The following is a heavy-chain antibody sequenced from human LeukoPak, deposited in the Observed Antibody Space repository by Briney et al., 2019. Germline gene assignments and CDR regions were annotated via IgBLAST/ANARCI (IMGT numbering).Heavy chain of an antibody. CDR1: GGSISSHY. CDR3: ARETGLTGYYTRSGAFDI. D-gene: IGHD3-9*01. J-gene: IGHJ3*02. V-gene: IGHV4-59*11. CDR2: IYYSGST. Sequence: SETLSLTCTVSGGSISSHYWSWIRQPPGKGLEWIGYIYYSGSTNYNPSLKSRVTISVDTSKNQFSLKLSSVTAADTAVYYCARETGLTGYYTRSGAFDIWGQGTMVTVSS.